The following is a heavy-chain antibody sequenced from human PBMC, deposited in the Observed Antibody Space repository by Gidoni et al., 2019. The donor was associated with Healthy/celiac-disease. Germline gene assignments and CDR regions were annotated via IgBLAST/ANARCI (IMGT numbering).Heavy chain of an antibody. CDR3: AVGEGDY. V-gene: IGHV4-39*01. D-gene: IGHD4-17*01. CDR2: IYYSGST. J-gene: IGHJ4*02. Sequence: LEWIGSIYYSGSTYYNPSLKSRVTISVDTSKNQFSLKLSSVTAADTAVYYCAVGEGDYWGQGTLVTVSS.